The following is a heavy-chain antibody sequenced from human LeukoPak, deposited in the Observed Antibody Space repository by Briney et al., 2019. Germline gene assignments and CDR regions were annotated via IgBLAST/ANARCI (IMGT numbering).Heavy chain of an antibody. CDR1: GGSVSSTTYY. Sequence: PSETLSLTCTVSGGSVSSTTYYWGWIRQPPGGGLEWIANVCYTGSTYCNPSLKSRVTMSVDTSKNQFSLTMTSVTAADTAVYYCARLSKGRYFDYIFEYWGQGTLATVSS. V-gene: IGHV4-39*01. D-gene: IGHD3-9*01. CDR3: ARLSKGRYFDYIFEY. J-gene: IGHJ4*02. CDR2: VCYTGST.